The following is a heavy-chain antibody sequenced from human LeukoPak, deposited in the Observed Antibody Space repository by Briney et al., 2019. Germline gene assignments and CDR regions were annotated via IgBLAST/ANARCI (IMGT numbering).Heavy chain of an antibody. J-gene: IGHJ4*02. CDR3: AREYSGSYSG. V-gene: IGHV1-46*01. CDR1: GGTFSSYA. Sequence: ASVKVSCKASGGTFSSYAISWVRQAPRQGLEWMGIINPSGGSTSYAQKFQGRVTMTRDTSTSTVYMELSSLRSEDTAVYYCAREYSGSYSGWGQGTLVTVSS. CDR2: INPSGGST. D-gene: IGHD1-26*01.